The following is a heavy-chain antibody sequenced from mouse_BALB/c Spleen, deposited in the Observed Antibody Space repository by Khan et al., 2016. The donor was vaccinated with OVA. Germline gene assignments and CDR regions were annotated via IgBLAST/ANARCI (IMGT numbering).Heavy chain of an antibody. CDR1: GFNIKDTY. J-gene: IGHJ4*01. CDR3: ARTKLHYYGSYVMDY. D-gene: IGHD1-2*01. CDR2: IDPATGNI. Sequence: VQLQQSGAELVKPGASVKLSCTVSGFNIKDTYIHWVNQRPEQGLEWIGRIDPATGNIKYDPKFQGKATITSETSSNRVDLHPSNLTTEDPAVYYCARTKLHYYGSYVMDYWGQGTSVTVSS. V-gene: IGHV14-3*02.